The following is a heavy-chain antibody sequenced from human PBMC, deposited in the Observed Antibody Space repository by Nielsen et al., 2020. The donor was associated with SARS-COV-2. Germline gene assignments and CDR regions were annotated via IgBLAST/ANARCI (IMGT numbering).Heavy chain of an antibody. Sequence: KVSCKGSGYSFPTYWIGWVRQMPGKGLEWMGIIYPGDSDTRYSPSFQGQVTISADKSISTAYLQWSSLKASDTAKYYCARHTRSSSSFYYYYYMDVWGKGTTVTVFS. CDR1: GYSFPTYW. CDR2: IYPGDSDT. J-gene: IGHJ6*03. V-gene: IGHV5-51*01. D-gene: IGHD6-6*01. CDR3: ARHTRSSSSFYYYYYMDV.